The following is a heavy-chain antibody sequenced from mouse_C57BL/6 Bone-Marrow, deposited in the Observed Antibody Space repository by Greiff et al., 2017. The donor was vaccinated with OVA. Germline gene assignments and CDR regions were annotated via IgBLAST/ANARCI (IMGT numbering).Heavy chain of an antibody. D-gene: IGHD2-5*01. Sequence: DVQLVESGGGLVKPGGSLKLSCAASGFTFSSYSMSLVRQTPEKGLGGVATISDGGSYTYYPDNVKGRFTISRDNAKNNLYLQMSHLKSEDTAMYYCARGGGYYSISYYFDYWGQGTTLTVSS. J-gene: IGHJ2*01. CDR1: GFTFSSYS. CDR2: ISDGGSYT. CDR3: ARGGGYYSISYYFDY. V-gene: IGHV5-4*01.